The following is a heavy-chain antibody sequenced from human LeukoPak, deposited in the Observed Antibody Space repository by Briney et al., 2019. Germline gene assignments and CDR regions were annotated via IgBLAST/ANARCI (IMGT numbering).Heavy chain of an antibody. CDR1: GFTFDDYG. CDR3: ARVRRCSGGSCYSFYFDY. D-gene: IGHD2-15*01. CDR2: INWNGGST. Sequence: GGSLRLSCAASGFTFDDYGMSWVRQAPGKGLEWVSGINWNGGSTGYADSVKGRFTISRDNAKNSLYLQMNSLRAEDTALYYCARVRRCSGGSCYSFYFDYWGQGTLVTVSS. V-gene: IGHV3-20*04. J-gene: IGHJ4*02.